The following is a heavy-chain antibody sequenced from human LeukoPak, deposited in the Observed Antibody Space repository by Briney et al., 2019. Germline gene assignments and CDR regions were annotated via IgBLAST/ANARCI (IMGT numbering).Heavy chain of an antibody. CDR3: ARGQHSSSWTLDY. J-gene: IGHJ4*02. CDR2: ISRSSGTS. V-gene: IGHV3-48*04. D-gene: IGHD6-13*01. Sequence: SGGSRRLSCTASGFTFGDHAMSWVRQAPGKGLEWISYISRSSGTSYYADAVKGRFTISLDNAKNSVYLQMNSLRAEDTAVYYCARGQHSSSWTLDYWGQGTLVTVSS. CDR1: GFTFGDHA.